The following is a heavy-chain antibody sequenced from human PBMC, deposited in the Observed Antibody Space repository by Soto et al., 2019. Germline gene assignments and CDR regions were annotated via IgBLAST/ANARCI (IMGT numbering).Heavy chain of an antibody. CDR3: ARPLEWFGDDAFDL. J-gene: IGHJ3*01. Sequence: QVQLVKSGGGVVQPGRSLRLSCEAAGFTFNKYAMDWVRQVPGKGLEWVALIAYDSSDKKYADSVKGRFTISRDNAKDTLFLHMNNLRPEDTALYYCARPLEWFGDDAFDLWGRGTMVIVSS. D-gene: IGHD3-10*01. V-gene: IGHV3-30-3*01. CDR2: IAYDSSDK. CDR1: GFTFNKYA.